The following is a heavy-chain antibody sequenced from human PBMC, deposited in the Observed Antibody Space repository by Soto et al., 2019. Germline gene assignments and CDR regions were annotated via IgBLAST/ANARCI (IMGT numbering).Heavy chain of an antibody. D-gene: IGHD3-10*01. CDR1: GFTFSSYG. CDR3: ARDHVLLWFYYMDV. Sequence: QVQLVESGGGVVQPGRSLRLSCAASGFTFSSYGMHWVRQAPGKGLEWVAVIWYDGSNKYYADSVKGRFTISRDNSKNTLYLQMNSLRAEDTAVYYCARDHVLLWFYYMDVWGKGTTVTVSS. J-gene: IGHJ6*03. V-gene: IGHV3-33*01. CDR2: IWYDGSNK.